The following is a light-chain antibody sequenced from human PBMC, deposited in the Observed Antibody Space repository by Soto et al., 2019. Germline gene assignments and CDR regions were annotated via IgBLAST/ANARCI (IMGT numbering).Light chain of an antibody. CDR2: DAS. CDR3: QQYDNFPPLT. V-gene: IGKV1-33*01. J-gene: IGKJ4*01. CDR1: QDINVY. Sequence: DIQMTQSPSSLSASVGDRVTITCQASQDINVYLNWYQQKPGRAPKLLIYDASNLQTGVPSRFIGSGSGTDFTFTISSLQPEDIATYYCQQYDNFPPLTFGGGTMVEI.